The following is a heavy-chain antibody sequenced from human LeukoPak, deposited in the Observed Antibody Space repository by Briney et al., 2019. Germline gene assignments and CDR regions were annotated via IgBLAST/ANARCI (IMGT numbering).Heavy chain of an antibody. J-gene: IGHJ4*02. CDR2: INHSGST. V-gene: IGHV4-34*01. CDR3: ARGYCSGGSGYSHFDY. CDR1: LGSLSGYF. Sequence: SGTLSHTRAVYLGSLSGYFWSWMRPPPGKGRDGVGEINHSGSTNYNPSIQSRVTISVDTSKNQFSLKLSSVTAADAAVYYCARGYCSGGSGYSHFDYWGQGTLATVSS. D-gene: IGHD2-15*01.